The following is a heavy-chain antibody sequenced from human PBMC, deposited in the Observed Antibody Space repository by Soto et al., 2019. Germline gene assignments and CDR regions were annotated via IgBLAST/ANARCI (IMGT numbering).Heavy chain of an antibody. CDR1: GGSFSGYY. CDR2: INHSGST. V-gene: IGHV4-34*01. D-gene: IGHD3-9*01. Sequence: QVQLQQWGAGLLKPSETLSLTCAVYGGSFSGYYWSWIRQPPGKGLEWIGEINHSGSTNYNPSLKSRVTISVDTSKNQFSLKLSSVTAADTAVYYCAREGLLRYFDWLPNNWFDLWGQGTLVTVSS. J-gene: IGHJ5*02. CDR3: AREGLLRYFDWLPNNWFDL.